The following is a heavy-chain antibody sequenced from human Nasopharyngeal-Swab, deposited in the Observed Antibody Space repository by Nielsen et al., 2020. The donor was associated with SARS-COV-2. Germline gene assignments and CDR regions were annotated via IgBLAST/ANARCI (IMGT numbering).Heavy chain of an antibody. V-gene: IGHV3-15*01. Sequence: GGSLRLSCATSGFTFSKAWRSWVRQAPGKGPEWVGRIKSRAAGGTTDYAAPVIGRFTVSRDDTESTLYLQMSSLKTEDTAVYYCTTYSSGWLWGKGTTVTVSS. CDR2: IKSRAAGGTT. CDR3: TTYSSGWL. J-gene: IGHJ6*04. CDR1: GFTFSKAW. D-gene: IGHD6-19*01.